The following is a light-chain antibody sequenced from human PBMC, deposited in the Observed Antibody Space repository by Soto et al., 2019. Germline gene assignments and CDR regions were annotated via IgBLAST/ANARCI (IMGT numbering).Light chain of an antibody. CDR2: GAS. J-gene: IGKJ1*01. CDR1: QGVSSSF. Sequence: EIVLTQSPGTLSLSPGERATLSCRASQGVSSSFLAWYHQKPGQAPRLLIYGASSRATGTPDRFSGSGSGTDFTLTISDVQPEDFALYYCHQRQSWPRTFGQGTKVDI. CDR3: HQRQSWPRT. V-gene: IGKV3-20*01.